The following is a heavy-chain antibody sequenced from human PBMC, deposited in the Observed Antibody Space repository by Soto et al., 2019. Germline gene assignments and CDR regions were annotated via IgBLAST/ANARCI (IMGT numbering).Heavy chain of an antibody. D-gene: IGHD2-15*01. CDR2: ISNTGNTI. Sequence: EVQLVESGGGLVQPGGSLRLSCAASGFTFSSCEMNWVRQAPGKGLEWVSYISNTGNTIFYADSVRGRFTISRDNAKKSLFLQMSSLRAEDTAVYYCATGLRGYSYGPEYWGQGTPVTVSS. CDR3: ATGLRGYSYGPEY. CDR1: GFTFSSCE. V-gene: IGHV3-48*03. J-gene: IGHJ4*02.